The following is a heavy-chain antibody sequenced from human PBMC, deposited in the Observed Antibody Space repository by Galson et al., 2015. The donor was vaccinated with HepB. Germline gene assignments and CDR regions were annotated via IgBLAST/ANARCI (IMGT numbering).Heavy chain of an antibody. CDR1: GFTFSSYA. CDR3: AGGFGELSLDY. V-gene: IGHV3-30*04. CDR2: ISYDGSNK. J-gene: IGHJ4*02. D-gene: IGHD3-10*01. Sequence: SLRLSCAASGFTFSSYAMHWVRQAPGKRLEWVAVISYDGSNKYYADSVKGRFTISRDNSKNTLYLQMNSLRAEDTAVYYCAGGFGELSLDYWGQGTLVTVSS.